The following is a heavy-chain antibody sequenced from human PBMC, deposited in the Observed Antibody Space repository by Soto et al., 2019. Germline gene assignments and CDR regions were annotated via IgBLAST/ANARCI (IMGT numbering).Heavy chain of an antibody. J-gene: IGHJ4*02. V-gene: IGHV1-69*13. CDR3: ASYLRYFDWLLSGYFDY. D-gene: IGHD3-9*01. CDR1: GGTFSSYA. CDR2: ITPIFGTA. Sequence: GASVKVSCKASGGTFSSYAISWVRQAPGQGLERMGGITPIFGTANYAQKYQGRVTITADESTSTAYMEVSSLRSEDTAVYYCASYLRYFDWLLSGYFDYWGQGTLVTVSS.